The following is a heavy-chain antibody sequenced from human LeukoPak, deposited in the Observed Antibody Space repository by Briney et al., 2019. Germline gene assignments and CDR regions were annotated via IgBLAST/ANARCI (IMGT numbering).Heavy chain of an antibody. Sequence: SETLSLTCTVSGYSISSGYYWGWIRQPPGKGLEWIGSIYHSGSTYYNPSLKSRVTISVDTSKNQFSLKLSSVTAADTAVYYCAKVLMVYAPVPFDYWGQGTLVAVSS. J-gene: IGHJ4*02. CDR1: GYSISSGYY. D-gene: IGHD2-8*01. CDR2: IYHSGST. CDR3: AKVLMVYAPVPFDY. V-gene: IGHV4-38-2*02.